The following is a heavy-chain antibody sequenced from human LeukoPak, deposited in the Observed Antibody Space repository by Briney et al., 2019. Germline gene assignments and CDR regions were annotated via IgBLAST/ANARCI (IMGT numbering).Heavy chain of an antibody. V-gene: IGHV3-53*01. Sequence: GGSLRLSCAASGFTVSSNHMSWVRQAPGKGLEWVSVIYSSGSTDYADSVKGRFTISRDNLKNTLYLQMNGLRAEDTAVYYCAGGRAVYNWGQGTLVTLSS. CDR3: AGGRAVYN. J-gene: IGHJ4*02. D-gene: IGHD6-19*01. CDR2: IYSSGST. CDR1: GFTVSSNH.